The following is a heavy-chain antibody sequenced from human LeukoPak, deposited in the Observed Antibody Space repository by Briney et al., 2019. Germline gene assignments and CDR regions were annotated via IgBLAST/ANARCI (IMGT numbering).Heavy chain of an antibody. D-gene: IGHD4-11*01. V-gene: IGHV3-7*01. J-gene: IGHJ6*02. Sequence: GGSLRLSCAASGFTFSNYWMTWVRQAPGKGLEWVANIKDDGSDENYVGSVKGRFTISRDNSKNTLYLQMNSLRAEDTAVYYCARDWSSKYPFYYGMDVWGQGTTVTVSS. CDR1: GFTFSNYW. CDR2: IKDDGSDE. CDR3: ARDWSSKYPFYYGMDV.